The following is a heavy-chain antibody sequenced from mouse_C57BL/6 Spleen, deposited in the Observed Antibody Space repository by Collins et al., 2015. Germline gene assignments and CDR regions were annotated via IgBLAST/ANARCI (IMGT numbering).Heavy chain of an antibody. D-gene: IGHD1-1*01. Sequence: EVKLVESGGGLVQPGGSLSLSCAASGFTFTDYYMSWVRQPPGKALEWLGFIRNKANGYTTEYSASVKGRFTISRDNSQSILYLQMNALRAEDSATYYCATSGGSSHYFDYWGQGTTLTVSS. CDR2: IRNKANGYTT. V-gene: IGHV7-3*01. CDR1: GFTFTDYY. CDR3: ATSGGSSHYFDY. J-gene: IGHJ2*01.